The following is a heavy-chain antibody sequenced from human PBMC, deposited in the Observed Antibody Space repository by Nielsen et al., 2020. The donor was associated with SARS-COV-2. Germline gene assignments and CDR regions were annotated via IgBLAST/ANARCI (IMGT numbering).Heavy chain of an antibody. CDR1: GYSFSSIS. J-gene: IGHJ4*02. CDR2: ISTRTGNP. D-gene: IGHD6-19*01. V-gene: IGHV7-4-1*02. CDR3: ATEPAVAGQGRLDY. Sequence: ASVKVFCKASGYSFSSISINWVRQAPGQGLEWMGWISTRTGNPTYAQGFTGRFVLSLDTSVSTAYLEITSLRGEDTAVYYCATEPAVAGQGRLDYWGQGSLVTVST.